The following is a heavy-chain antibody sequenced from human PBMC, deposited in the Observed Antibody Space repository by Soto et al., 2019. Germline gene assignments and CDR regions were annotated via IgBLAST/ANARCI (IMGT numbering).Heavy chain of an antibody. CDR3: AKVNSIVGDGDHDY. J-gene: IGHJ4*02. CDR1: GFTFTTYA. Sequence: EVQLLESGGGLVQPGGSLRLSCAASGFTFTTYAMSWVRQAPGKGLEWVSGISSSGDIPYYADSVKGRFTISRDQSKNTVYLQMNSLRADDTAIYYCAKVNSIVGDGDHDYWGQGTLVSVSS. V-gene: IGHV3-23*01. CDR2: ISSSGDIP. D-gene: IGHD4-17*01.